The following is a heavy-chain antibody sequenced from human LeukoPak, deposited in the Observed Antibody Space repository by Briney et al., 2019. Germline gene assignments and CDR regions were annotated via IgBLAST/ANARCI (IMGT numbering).Heavy chain of an antibody. D-gene: IGHD3-16*02. CDR1: GGSISSSSYY. V-gene: IGHV4-39*07. Sequence: TSQTLSLTCTVSGGSISSSSYYWGWIRQPPGKGPEWIGSIYYSGSTYYNPSLKSRVTISVDTSKNQFSLKLSSVTAADTAVYYCARDASWDYDYVWGSYRYTFDYWGQGTLVTVSS. J-gene: IGHJ4*02. CDR3: ARDASWDYDYVWGSYRYTFDY. CDR2: IYYSGST.